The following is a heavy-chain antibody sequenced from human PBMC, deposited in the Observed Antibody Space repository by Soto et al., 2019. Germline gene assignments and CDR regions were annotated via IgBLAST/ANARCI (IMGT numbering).Heavy chain of an antibody. D-gene: IGHD6-6*01. V-gene: IGHV1-46*01. J-gene: IGHJ3*02. CDR1: GYTFTSYY. CDR2: INPSGGST. Sequence: ASVKVSCKXSGYTFTSYYMHWGRQAPGQGLEWMGIINPSGGSTSYAQKFQGRVTMTRDTSTSTVYMELSSLRSEETAVYYCARSPSTLAFDIWGQGTMVTVS. CDR3: ARSPSTLAFDI.